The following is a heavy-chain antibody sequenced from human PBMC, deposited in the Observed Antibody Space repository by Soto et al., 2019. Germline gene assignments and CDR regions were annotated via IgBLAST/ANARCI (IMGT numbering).Heavy chain of an antibody. D-gene: IGHD6-6*01. V-gene: IGHV1-18*01. CDR1: GYTFTSCG. Sequence: QVQLVQSGAEVKKPGASVKVSCKTSGYTFTSCGITWVRQAPGQGLEWMGWISADNGKTTYAQKVQGRVTLTTDTSTSTAYMELRSLRSDDTAVYYCARGTHGSSSEYWGQGTLVTVSS. J-gene: IGHJ4*02. CDR3: ARGTHGSSSEY. CDR2: ISADNGKT.